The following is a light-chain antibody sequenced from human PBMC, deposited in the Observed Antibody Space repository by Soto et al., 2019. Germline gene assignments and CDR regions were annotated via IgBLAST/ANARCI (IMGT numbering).Light chain of an antibody. CDR2: GAS. CDR1: QSVSSN. J-gene: IGKJ1*01. Sequence: EIVMTQSPATLSVSPGERATLSCRASQSVSSNLAWYQQKPGQAPRLLIYGASTRATGIPARFSGSGSGTEFTLTFRSLQSDDFAIYDCKHYNSWPPWTFGQGTKVEIK. V-gene: IGKV3-15*01. CDR3: KHYNSWPPWT.